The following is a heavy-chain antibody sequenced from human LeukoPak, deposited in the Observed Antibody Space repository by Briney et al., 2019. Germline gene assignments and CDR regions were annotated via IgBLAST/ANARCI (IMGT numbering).Heavy chain of an antibody. D-gene: IGHD3-10*01. CDR3: ARANRDYGSGSYYLYGMDV. CDR2: ISSSGTTI. J-gene: IGHJ6*02. CDR1: GFSFSSYE. Sequence: GGSLRLSCVASGFSFSSYEMNWVRQAPGKGLEWVSYISSSGTTIYFADSVEGRFTISRDSAKDSLYLQMNSLRAEDTAVYYCARANRDYGSGSYYLYGMDVWGQGTTVTVSS. V-gene: IGHV3-48*03.